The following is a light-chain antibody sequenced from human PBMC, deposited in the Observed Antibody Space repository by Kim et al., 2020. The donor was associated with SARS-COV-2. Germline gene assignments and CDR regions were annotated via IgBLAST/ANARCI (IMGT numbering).Light chain of an antibody. CDR3: QQYNNWPPIT. V-gene: IGKV3-15*01. Sequence: SPGERAPLSCRASQSVSGNLAWYQQKPGQAPRLLISGASTRATGIPVRFSGSGSGTEFTLTISSLQSEDFAVYYCQQYNNWPPITFGQGTRLEIK. J-gene: IGKJ5*01. CDR2: GAS. CDR1: QSVSGN.